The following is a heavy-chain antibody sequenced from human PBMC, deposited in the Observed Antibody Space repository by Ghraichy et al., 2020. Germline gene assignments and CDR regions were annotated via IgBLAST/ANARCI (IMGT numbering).Heavy chain of an antibody. CDR3: AREPTYRIQLWFIWFDP. D-gene: IGHD5-18*01. CDR2: ISSSGSTI. J-gene: IGHJ5*02. V-gene: IGHV3-11*01. Sequence: GGSLRLSCAASGFTFSDYYMSWIRQAPGKGLEWVSYISSSGSTIYYADSVKGRFTISRDNAKNSLYLQMNSLRAEDTAVYYCAREPTYRIQLWFIWFDPWGQGTLVTVSS. CDR1: GFTFSDYY.